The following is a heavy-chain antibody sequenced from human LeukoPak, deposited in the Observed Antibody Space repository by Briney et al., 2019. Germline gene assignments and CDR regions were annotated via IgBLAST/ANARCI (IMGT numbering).Heavy chain of an antibody. V-gene: IGHV1-58*01. J-gene: IGHJ6*02. Sequence: SVKVSCKASGFTFTRATVQCGRQARGQRLEWIGWIVVGSGNTHYAQKFQEGVTVTRDMSTSTAYMELSSLRSEDTAVYYCAAVRSSYYSYGMDVRGQGTTVTVSS. CDR3: AAVRSSYYSYGMDV. D-gene: IGHD6-6*01. CDR2: IVVGSGNT. CDR1: GFTFTRAT.